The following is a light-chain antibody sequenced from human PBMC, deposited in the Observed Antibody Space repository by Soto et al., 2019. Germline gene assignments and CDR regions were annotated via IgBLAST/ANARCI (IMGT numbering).Light chain of an antibody. Sequence: DIQMTQSPSSLSASVGDRFTITFRASQGIRNDLGWYQQKPGKAPKLLIYDASNLEAGVPSRFRGSGSGTDFTFTISRLQPEDIATYYCQQYENLPTFGQGTRLEIK. V-gene: IGKV1-33*01. CDR2: DAS. CDR1: QGIRND. J-gene: IGKJ5*01. CDR3: QQYENLPT.